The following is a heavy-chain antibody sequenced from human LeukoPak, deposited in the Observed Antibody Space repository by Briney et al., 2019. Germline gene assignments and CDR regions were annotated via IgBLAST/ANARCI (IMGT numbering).Heavy chain of an antibody. CDR1: GGTFSSYA. J-gene: IGHJ4*02. CDR3: ARGRDTAMVTSFDY. V-gene: IGHV1-69*13. D-gene: IGHD5-18*01. CDR2: IIPIFGTA. Sequence: SVKVSCKASGGTFSSYAISWVRQAPGQGLEWMGGIIPIFGTANYAQKFQGRVTITADESTSTAYMELSSPRSEDTAVYYCARGRDTAMVTSFDYWGQGTLVTVSS.